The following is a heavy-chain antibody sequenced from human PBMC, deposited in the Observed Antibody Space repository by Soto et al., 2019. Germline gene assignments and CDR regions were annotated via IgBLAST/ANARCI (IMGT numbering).Heavy chain of an antibody. CDR1: GYTFTSYA. J-gene: IGHJ3*02. V-gene: IGHV1-3*01. CDR3: ASSDSSGYFQVPLI. CDR2: INAGNGNT. Sequence: XSVNVSYKATGYTFTSYAMHWVRQAPGQRLEWMGWINAGNGNTKYSQKFQGRVTITRDTSASTAYMELSSLRSEDTAVYYCASSDSSGYFQVPLIWGQGTMVTVSS. D-gene: IGHD3-22*01.